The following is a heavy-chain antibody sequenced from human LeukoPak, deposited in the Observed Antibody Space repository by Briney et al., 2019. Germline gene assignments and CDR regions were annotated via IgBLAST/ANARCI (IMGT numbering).Heavy chain of an antibody. Sequence: GGSLRLSCAASGFTFSSYSMNWVRQAPGKGLEWVSCISSSSSYIHYADSVKGRFTISRDNAKNSLYLQMNSLRAEDTAVYYCASEIIFGSFDYWGQGTLVTVSS. D-gene: IGHD3-3*01. CDR3: ASEIIFGSFDY. CDR1: GFTFSSYS. CDR2: ISSSSSYI. V-gene: IGHV3-21*01. J-gene: IGHJ4*02.